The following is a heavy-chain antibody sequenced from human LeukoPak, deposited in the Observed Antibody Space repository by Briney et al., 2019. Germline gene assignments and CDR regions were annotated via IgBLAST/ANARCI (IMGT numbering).Heavy chain of an antibody. J-gene: IGHJ4*02. V-gene: IGHV3-30*02. CDR1: GFTFSSYG. CDR3: APAAGVDSPD. Sequence: GGSLRLSCAASGFTFSSYGMHWVRQAPGKGLEWVAVIWYDGSNKYYADSVKGRFTISRDNSKNTLYLQMNSLRTEDTAVYYCAPAAGVDSPDWGQGTLVTVSS. D-gene: IGHD3/OR15-3a*01. CDR2: IWYDGSNK.